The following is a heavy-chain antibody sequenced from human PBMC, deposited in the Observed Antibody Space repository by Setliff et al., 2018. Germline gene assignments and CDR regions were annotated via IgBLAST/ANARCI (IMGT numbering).Heavy chain of an antibody. V-gene: IGHV4-39*07. J-gene: IGHJ6*02. D-gene: IGHD3-22*01. CDR1: GDSISSSSYY. Sequence: PSETLSLTCTVSGDSISSSSYYWGWIRQPPGKGLEWIGSIYYSGSTYYNPSLKSRVIISGDRSKWQLSLKMRSVTAADTAVYYCNGFYHYFSLDVWGQGTTVTVSS. CDR2: IYYSGST. CDR3: NGFYHYFSLDV.